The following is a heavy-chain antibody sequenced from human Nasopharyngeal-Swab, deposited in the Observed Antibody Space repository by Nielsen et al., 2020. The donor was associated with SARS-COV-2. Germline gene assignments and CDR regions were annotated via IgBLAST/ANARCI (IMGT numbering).Heavy chain of an antibody. J-gene: IGHJ6*02. V-gene: IGHV3-7*01. CDR3: ARDRNGFIYYYYGMDV. D-gene: IGHD3-3*01. Sequence: GESLKISCAASGFTFSSYCMSWVRQAPGKGLEWVSNIKQDGSEKYYVDSVKGRFTISRDNAKNSLYLQMNSLRAEDTAVYYCARDRNGFIYYYYGMDVWGQGTTVTVSS. CDR1: GFTFSSYC. CDR2: IKQDGSEK.